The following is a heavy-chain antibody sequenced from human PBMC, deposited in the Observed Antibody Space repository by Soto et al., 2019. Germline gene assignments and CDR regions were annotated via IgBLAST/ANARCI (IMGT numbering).Heavy chain of an antibody. CDR1: GASFSDANYY. J-gene: IGHJ4*02. CDR2: FYYDGRT. V-gene: IGHV4-39*02. CDR3: ARPSRIVVAPT. Sequence: PSETLSLTCIVSGASFSDANYYWVWIRQPPGEGLEWIGSFYYDGRTYYNPSLRRRVTISVDTSKNHFSLMLTSVTAAATAVYCCARPSRIVVAPTWGQGTLVTVSS. D-gene: IGHD6-19*01.